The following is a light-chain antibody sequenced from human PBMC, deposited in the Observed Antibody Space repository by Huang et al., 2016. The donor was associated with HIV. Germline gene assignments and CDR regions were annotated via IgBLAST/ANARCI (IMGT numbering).Light chain of an antibody. CDR1: QSLNKF. Sequence: IVLTQSPATLSLSPGERAPLSCSASQSLNKFLAWYQQKHGQAPRLLIYNATDRATGVPARFSGGGSGPDFTLTLTDLMAEDFAIYYCQQRSSSLPFGGGTKVEIK. CDR3: QQRSSSLP. CDR2: NAT. J-gene: IGKJ4*01. V-gene: IGKV3-11*01.